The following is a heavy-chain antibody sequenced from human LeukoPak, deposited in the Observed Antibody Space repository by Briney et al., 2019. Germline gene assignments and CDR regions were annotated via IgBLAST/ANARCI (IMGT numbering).Heavy chain of an antibody. CDR3: ARDRRYGSGSYHAFDI. V-gene: IGHV4-59*11. CDR1: GDSMSSHY. CDR2: VYYTGST. D-gene: IGHD3-10*01. J-gene: IGHJ3*02. Sequence: PSETLSLTCTVSGDSMSSHYWSWIRQPPGKGLEWIGYVYYTGSTNYNPSLKSRVTISVDTSKNQFSLKLNSVTAADTAVYYCARDRRYGSGSYHAFDIWGQGTMVTVSS.